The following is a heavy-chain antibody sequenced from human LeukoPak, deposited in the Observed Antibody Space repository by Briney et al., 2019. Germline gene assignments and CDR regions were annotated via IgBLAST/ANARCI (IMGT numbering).Heavy chain of an antibody. V-gene: IGHV4-34*01. CDR2: INHSGST. D-gene: IGHD2-8*01. J-gene: IGHJ6*02. CDR1: GGSFSGYY. Sequence: PSETLSLTCAVYGGSFSGYYWSWIRQPPGKGLEWIGEINHSGSTNYNPSLKSRVTISVDTSKNQFSLKLSSVTAADTAVYYCARAKPNMLYYYGMDVWGQGTTVTVSS. CDR3: ARAKPNMLYYYGMDV.